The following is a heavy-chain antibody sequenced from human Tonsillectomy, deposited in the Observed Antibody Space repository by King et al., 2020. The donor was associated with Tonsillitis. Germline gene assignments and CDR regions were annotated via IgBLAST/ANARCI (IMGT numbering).Heavy chain of an antibody. D-gene: IGHD6-13*01. Sequence: QLVQSGGGVVQPGRSLRLSCAASGFTFSSYGMHWVRQAPGKGLEWVAVIWYDGSNKYYADSVKGRFTISRDNSKNTLYLQMNSLRAENTAVYYCATGPGIAAAGGQGTLVTVSS. CDR2: IWYDGSNK. J-gene: IGHJ4*02. CDR1: GFTFSSYG. CDR3: ATGPGIAAA. V-gene: IGHV3-33*08.